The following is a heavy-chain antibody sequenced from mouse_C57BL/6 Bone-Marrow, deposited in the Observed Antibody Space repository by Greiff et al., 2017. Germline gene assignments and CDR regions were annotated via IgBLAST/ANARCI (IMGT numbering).Heavy chain of an antibody. CDR1: GYTFTSYW. D-gene: IGHD1-1*01. Sequence: QVQLQQPGAELVMPGASVKLSCKASGYTFTSYWMHWVKQRPGQGLEWIGELDPSDSYTNCNQKFKGKSTLTVDKSSSPAYMQLSSLTSEDSAVYYCAPYYGSSYWYFGVWGTGTTVTVSS. CDR2: LDPSDSYT. J-gene: IGHJ1*03. CDR3: APYYGSSYWYFGV. V-gene: IGHV1-69*01.